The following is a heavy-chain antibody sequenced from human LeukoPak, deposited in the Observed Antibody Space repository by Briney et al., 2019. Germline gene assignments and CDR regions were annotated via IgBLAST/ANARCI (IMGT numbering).Heavy chain of an antibody. CDR3: TTKVIRGNSGDDYDD. V-gene: IGHV3-30*03. D-gene: IGHD5-12*01. Sequence: GGSLRLSCAVSGVTFRSYGMHWVRQAPGKGLEWVALISSDGNDKLYGESVRGRFTVSRDDSKSTLYLQMNSLRAEDTAVYYCTTKVIRGNSGDDYDDWGQGTLVTVSS. J-gene: IGHJ4*02. CDR2: ISSDGNDK. CDR1: GVTFRSYG.